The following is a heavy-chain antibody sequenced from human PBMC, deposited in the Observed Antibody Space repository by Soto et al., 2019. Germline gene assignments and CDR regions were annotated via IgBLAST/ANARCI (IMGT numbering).Heavy chain of an antibody. V-gene: IGHV5-51*01. CDR3: ARGYCTTSICDPWFDP. J-gene: IGHJ5*02. CDR1: GYAFTSYW. D-gene: IGHD2-8*01. Sequence: GESLKISCTGWGYAFTSYWIAWVRQMPGKGLEWMGIIYPGDSDTRYSPCFQGQVTISADKSITTAYLQWSSLKASDTAMYYCARGYCTTSICDPWFDPWGQGTLVTVSS. CDR2: IYPGDSDT.